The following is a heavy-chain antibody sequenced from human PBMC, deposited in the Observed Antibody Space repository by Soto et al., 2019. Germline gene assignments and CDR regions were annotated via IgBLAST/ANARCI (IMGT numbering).Heavy chain of an antibody. D-gene: IGHD2-2*01. J-gene: IGHJ4*02. V-gene: IGHV3-23*01. CDR3: AKKYYIVLVPAAQTIIDD. CDR2: ISGSGGST. CDR1: GFTFSSYA. Sequence: GGCLRLSCAASGFTFSSYAMSWVRQAPGKGLEWVSAISGSGGSTYYADSVKGRFTISRDNSKNTLYLQMNSLRAEDTAVYYCAKKYYIVLVPAAQTIIDDWGQRTLVTVSS.